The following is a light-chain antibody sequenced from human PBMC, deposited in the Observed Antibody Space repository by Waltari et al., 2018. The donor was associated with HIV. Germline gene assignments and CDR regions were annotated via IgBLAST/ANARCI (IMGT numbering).Light chain of an antibody. CDR2: DGG. Sequence: QSALTQPASVSGSPGQSITISCTGTSSDVGCYNYVSWYQQHPGQAPKLISDDGGNRPSVVANRFSGSNAGNTASLTISGRQAEDEADYYCSSYTSSSNLWVFGGGTKLTVL. J-gene: IGLJ3*02. V-gene: IGLV2-14*03. CDR1: SSDVGCYNY. CDR3: SSYTSSSNLWV.